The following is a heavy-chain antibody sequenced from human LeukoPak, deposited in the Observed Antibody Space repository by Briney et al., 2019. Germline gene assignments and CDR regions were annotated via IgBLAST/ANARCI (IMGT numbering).Heavy chain of an antibody. J-gene: IGHJ5*02. CDR2: ISGSGGST. CDR3: AKALYCSSASCGWFDP. V-gene: IGHV3-23*01. D-gene: IGHD2-2*01. Sequence: GGSLSLSCTASGFTFSSYAMSWVRQAPGKGLEWVSAISGSGGSTYYADSVKGRFTISRDNSKNTLYLQMNSLRAEDTAVYYCAKALYCSSASCGWFDPWGQGTLVTVSS. CDR1: GFTFSSYA.